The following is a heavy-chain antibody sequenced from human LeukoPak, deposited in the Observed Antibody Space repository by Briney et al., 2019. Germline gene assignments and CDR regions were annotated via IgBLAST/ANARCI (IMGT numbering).Heavy chain of an antibody. CDR2: ISAYNGNT. Sequence: GASVKVSCKASGYTFTSYGISWVRQAPGQGLKWMGWISAYNGNTNYAQKLQGRVTMTTDTSTSTAYMELRSLRSDDTAVYYCAKLGMAPEPGGFDYWGQGTLVTVSS. CDR1: GYTFTSYG. V-gene: IGHV1-18*01. J-gene: IGHJ4*02. CDR3: AKLGMAPEPGGFDY. D-gene: IGHD1-14*01.